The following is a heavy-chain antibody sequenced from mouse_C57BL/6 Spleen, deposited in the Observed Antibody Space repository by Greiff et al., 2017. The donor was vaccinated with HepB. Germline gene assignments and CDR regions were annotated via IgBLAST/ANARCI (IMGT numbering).Heavy chain of an antibody. J-gene: IGHJ2*01. CDR3: TRWNY. Sequence: VQLQESGAELVRPGASVTLSCKASGYTFTDYEMHWVKQTPVHGLEWIGAIDPETGGTAYNQKFKGKAILTADKSSSTAYMALRSLTSEDSAVYYCTRWNYWGQGTTLTVSS. CDR1: GYTFTDYE. V-gene: IGHV1-15*01. CDR2: IDPETGGT.